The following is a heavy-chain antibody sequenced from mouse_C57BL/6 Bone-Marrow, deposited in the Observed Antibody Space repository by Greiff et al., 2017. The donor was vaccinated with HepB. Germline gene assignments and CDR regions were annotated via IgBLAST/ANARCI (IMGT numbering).Heavy chain of an antibody. CDR1: GFTFSDYY. CDR3: ARQGLWFSWFAY. CDR2: ISNGGGST. Sequence: EVQRVESGGGLVQPGGSLKLSCAASGFTFSDYYMYWVRQTPEKRLEWVAYISNGGGSTYYPDTVKGRFTISRDNAKNTLYLQMSRLKSEDTAMYYCARQGLWFSWFAYWGQGTLVTVSA. V-gene: IGHV5-12*01. D-gene: IGHD2-2*01. J-gene: IGHJ3*01.